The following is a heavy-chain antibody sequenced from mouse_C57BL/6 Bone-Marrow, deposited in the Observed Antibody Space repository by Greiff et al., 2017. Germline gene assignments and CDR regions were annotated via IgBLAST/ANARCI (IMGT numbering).Heavy chain of an antibody. Sequence: VQLKESGAELVRPGASVKLSCTASGFNIKDDYMHWVKQRPEQGLEWIGWIDPENGDTEYASKFQGKATITADTSSNTASLQLSSLTSEDTAVYYCTFIYYDYDAFAYWGQGTLVTVSA. V-gene: IGHV14-4*01. CDR1: GFNIKDDY. CDR2: IDPENGDT. J-gene: IGHJ3*01. D-gene: IGHD2-4*01. CDR3: TFIYYDYDAFAY.